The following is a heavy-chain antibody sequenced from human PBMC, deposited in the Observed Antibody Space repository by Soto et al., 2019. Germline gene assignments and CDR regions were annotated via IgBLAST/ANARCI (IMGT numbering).Heavy chain of an antibody. J-gene: IGHJ4*02. Sequence: QVQLVQSGAEVKRPGSSVKVSCESSGDTFNSYVISWVRQAPGQGLEWMGGIIPIIGVTHYAQKFQGRVTMSALSSRGTAYMELTNLGFEDTALYYCARESRCAKGADHWGQGTLVTVSS. CDR1: GDTFNSYV. D-gene: IGHD3-16*01. CDR3: ARESRCAKGADH. CDR2: IIPIIGVT. V-gene: IGHV1-69*17.